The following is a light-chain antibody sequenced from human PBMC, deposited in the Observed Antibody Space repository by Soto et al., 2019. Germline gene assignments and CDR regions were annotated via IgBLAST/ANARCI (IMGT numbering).Light chain of an antibody. CDR2: EVD. Sequence: QSALTQPASVSGSPGQSITISCSGTTSDVGIYNLVSWYQQHPGKAPKLVIYEVDKRPSGVSNRFSGSRSGNTASLTISGLQSEDEADYYCSSYAGRRWVVGGGTKVTVL. V-gene: IGLV2-23*02. CDR3: SSYAGRRWV. J-gene: IGLJ3*02. CDR1: TSDVGIYNL.